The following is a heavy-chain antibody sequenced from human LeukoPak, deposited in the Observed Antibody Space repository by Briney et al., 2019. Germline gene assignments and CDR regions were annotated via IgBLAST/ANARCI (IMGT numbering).Heavy chain of an antibody. CDR2: IYYSGST. Sequence: PAETLSLTCTASGCSISSYYRSWIRQPPGKGLEWIGYIYYSGSTNYNPSLKSRVTISVDTSKDQFSLKLSSVTAADTAVYYCASGVVGAPYYYYYGMDVWGQGTTVTVSS. CDR1: GCSISSYY. J-gene: IGHJ6*02. CDR3: ASGVVGAPYYYYYGMDV. D-gene: IGHD1-26*01. V-gene: IGHV4-59*01.